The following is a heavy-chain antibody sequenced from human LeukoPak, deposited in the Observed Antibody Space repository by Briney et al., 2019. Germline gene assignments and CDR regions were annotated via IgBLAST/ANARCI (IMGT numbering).Heavy chain of an antibody. J-gene: IGHJ3*02. D-gene: IGHD6-13*01. Sequence: ASVKVSCKTSGYIFTGYYIHWVRQAPGQGLEWMGWINPNSGGTNYAQKFQGRVTMTRDTSISTAYMELSRLRSDDTAVYYCAPIAAGYSSSRRNAFDIWGQGTMVTVSS. CDR1: GYIFTGYY. V-gene: IGHV1-2*02. CDR3: APIAAGYSSSRRNAFDI. CDR2: INPNSGGT.